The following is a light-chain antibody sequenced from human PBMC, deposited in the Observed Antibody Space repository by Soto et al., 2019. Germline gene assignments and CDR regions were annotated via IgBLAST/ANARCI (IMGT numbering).Light chain of an antibody. CDR2: YDA. V-gene: IGLV3-21*04. CDR3: QVWNTSSDHVV. J-gene: IGLJ2*01. CDR1: NIGSKS. Sequence: SYELTQPPSVSVAPGETARITCGGTNIGSKSVHWYQQKPGQAPVLVIYYDADRPSGIPERFSGSNSGHTATLTISRVEAGDEADYYCQVWNTSSDHVVFGGGTKLTVL.